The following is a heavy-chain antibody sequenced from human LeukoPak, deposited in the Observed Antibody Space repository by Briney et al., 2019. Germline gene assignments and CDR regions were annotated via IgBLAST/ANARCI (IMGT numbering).Heavy chain of an antibody. Sequence: GGSLRLSCAASGFTFRSYAMSWVRQAPGKGLEWVSAISGSGGSTHYADSVKGRFTISRDNSKNTLYLQMNGLRAEDTAIYYCASNRATVTTAIDYWGQGTLVTVPS. CDR1: GFTFRSYA. J-gene: IGHJ4*02. V-gene: IGHV3-23*01. CDR2: ISGSGGST. CDR3: ASNRATVTTAIDY. D-gene: IGHD4-11*01.